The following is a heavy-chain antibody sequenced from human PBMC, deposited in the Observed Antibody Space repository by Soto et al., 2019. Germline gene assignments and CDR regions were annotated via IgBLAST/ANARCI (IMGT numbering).Heavy chain of an antibody. CDR3: ARRFREATSGYYYAFDV. V-gene: IGHV4-4*02. D-gene: IGHD3-22*01. J-gene: IGHJ3*01. Sequence: QVQLQESGPGLVKPSGTLSLTCAVSGGSISSVNWWSWVRQSPGKGLEWIGEIYNSGSTIYNPSLKSRVIISVDKSENQFFLNLSSVTAADTAVYYCARRFREATSGYYYAFDVWGQGTMVTVSS. CDR2: IYNSGST. CDR1: GGSISSVNW.